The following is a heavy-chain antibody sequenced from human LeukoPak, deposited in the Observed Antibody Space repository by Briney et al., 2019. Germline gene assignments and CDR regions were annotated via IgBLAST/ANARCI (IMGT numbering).Heavy chain of an antibody. CDR2: IYYSGST. Sequence: SETLSLTCTVSDGSISSYYWSWIRQPPGKGLEWIGYIYYSGSTNYNPSLKSRVTISVDTSKNQFSLKLSSVTAADTAVYYCARGSGSPSFRFDYWGQGTLVTVSS. V-gene: IGHV4-59*01. CDR3: ARGSGSPSFRFDY. J-gene: IGHJ4*02. CDR1: DGSISSYY. D-gene: IGHD3-10*01.